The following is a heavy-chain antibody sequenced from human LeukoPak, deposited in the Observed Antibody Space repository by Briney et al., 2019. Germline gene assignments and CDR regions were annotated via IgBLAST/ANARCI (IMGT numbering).Heavy chain of an antibody. Sequence: GGSLRLSCAASGFTVSSNYMSWVRQAPGKGLEWVSVIYSGGSTYYADSVKGRFTISRDNSKNTLYLQMNSLRAEDTAVYYCARGGSYYVVGSPTDAFDIWGQGTMVTVSS. V-gene: IGHV3-53*01. CDR1: GFTVSSNY. CDR2: IYSGGST. CDR3: ARGGSYYVVGSPTDAFDI. J-gene: IGHJ3*02. D-gene: IGHD1-26*01.